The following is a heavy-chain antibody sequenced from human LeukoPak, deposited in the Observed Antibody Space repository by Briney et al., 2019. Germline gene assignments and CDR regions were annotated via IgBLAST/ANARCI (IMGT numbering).Heavy chain of an antibody. Sequence: ASVKVSCKASGYTFTGYYIHWVRQAPGQGFGWMGWINPNSGGTNYAQKFQGRVTMTRDTSISTAYMELSRLRSDDTAVYYCARLFGSSSEGWFDPWGQGTLVTLSS. V-gene: IGHV1-2*02. CDR3: ARLFGSSSEGWFDP. J-gene: IGHJ5*02. CDR2: INPNSGGT. CDR1: GYTFTGYY. D-gene: IGHD6-6*01.